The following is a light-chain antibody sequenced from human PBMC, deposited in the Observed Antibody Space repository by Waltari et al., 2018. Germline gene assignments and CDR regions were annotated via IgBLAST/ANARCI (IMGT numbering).Light chain of an antibody. Sequence: QSVLTQPPSASGTPGQRVTISCSGSRSNVGNNYVYWYQQLPRTAPKLLIYRNNQRPSGVPDRFSGSKSGTSASLAISGLRSEDEADYYCAAWDDSLSGRVFGGGTKVTVL. CDR2: RNN. CDR1: RSNVGNNY. CDR3: AAWDDSLSGRV. V-gene: IGLV1-47*01. J-gene: IGLJ3*02.